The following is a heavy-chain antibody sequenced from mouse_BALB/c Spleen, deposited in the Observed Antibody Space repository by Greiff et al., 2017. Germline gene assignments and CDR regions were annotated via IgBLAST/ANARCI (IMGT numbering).Heavy chain of an antibody. V-gene: IGHV1-9*01. CDR1: GYTFSSYW. J-gene: IGHJ3*01. CDR3: ARRGGYDGWFAY. D-gene: IGHD2-2*01. Sequence: QVQLKQSGAELMKPGASVKISCKATGYTFSSYWIEWVKQRPGHGLEWIGEILPGSGSTNYNEKFKGKATFTADTSSNTAYMQLSSLTSEDSAVYYCARRGGYDGWFAYWGQGTLVTVSA. CDR2: ILPGSGST.